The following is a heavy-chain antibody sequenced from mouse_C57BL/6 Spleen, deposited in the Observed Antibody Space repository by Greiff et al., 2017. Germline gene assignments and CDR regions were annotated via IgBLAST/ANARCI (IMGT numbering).Heavy chain of an antibody. CDR1: GYTFTSYW. CDR3: AKVYYGSSYDWYFDV. V-gene: IGHV1-50*01. D-gene: IGHD1-1*01. CDR2: IDPSDSYT. J-gene: IGHJ1*03. Sequence: QQSCKASGYTFTSYWMQWVKQRPGQGLEWIGEIDPSDSYTNYNQKFKGKATLTVDTSSSTAYMQLSSLTSEDSAVYYCAKVYYGSSYDWYFDVWGTGTTVTVSS.